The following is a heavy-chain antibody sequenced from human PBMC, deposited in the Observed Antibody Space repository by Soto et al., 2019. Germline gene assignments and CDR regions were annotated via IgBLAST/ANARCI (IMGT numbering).Heavy chain of an antibody. CDR3: ARGYYDFWSGYPGYYFDY. Sequence: SETLSLTCTVSGCSISSGCYYWSWIRQHPGKGLEWIGYIYYSGSTNYNPSLKSRVTISVDTSKNQFSLKLSSVTAADTAVYYCARGYYDFWSGYPGYYFDYWGQGTLVTSPQ. V-gene: IGHV4-61*01. J-gene: IGHJ4*02. CDR2: IYYSGST. CDR1: GCSISSGCYY. D-gene: IGHD3-3*01.